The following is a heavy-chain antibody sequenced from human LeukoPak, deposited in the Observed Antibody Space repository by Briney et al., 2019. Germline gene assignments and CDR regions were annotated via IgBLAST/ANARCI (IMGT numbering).Heavy chain of an antibody. Sequence: ASVKVSCKAPGCTFSSYGISWVRQAPGQGLEWMGLIIPYFGTPNYAQKFQGRVTITADESTSTAYMELSSLRSEDTAVYYCARLGYDNDFDYWGQGTLVTVSS. D-gene: IGHD3-22*01. V-gene: IGHV1-69*13. CDR2: IIPYFGTP. J-gene: IGHJ4*02. CDR3: ARLGYDNDFDY. CDR1: GCTFSSYG.